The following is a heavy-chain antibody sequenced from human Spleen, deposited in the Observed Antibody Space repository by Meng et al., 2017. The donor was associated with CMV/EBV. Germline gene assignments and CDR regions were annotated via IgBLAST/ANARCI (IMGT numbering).Heavy chain of an antibody. CDR2: IYYSGIT. J-gene: IGHJ4*02. CDR1: DGSISSYY. D-gene: IGHD1-7*01. V-gene: IGHV4-59*01. CDR3: ARDRTTYFDY. Sequence: SETLSLTCTVSDGSISSYYWSWLRQPPGKGLEWIGFIYYSGITNYNPSLKSRVTISVDTSKNQFSLKLSSVTAADTAVYYCARDRTTYFDYWGQGTLVTVSS.